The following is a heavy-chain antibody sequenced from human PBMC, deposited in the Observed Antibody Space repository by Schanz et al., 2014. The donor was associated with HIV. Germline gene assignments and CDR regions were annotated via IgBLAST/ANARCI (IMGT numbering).Heavy chain of an antibody. CDR1: GASFSDDY. D-gene: IGHD6-13*01. CDR3: ARVGRAAAGFIYYYGMDV. Sequence: QVQLQQWGTGLLKPSETLSLTCAVYGASFSDDYWSWIRQPPGKGLEWIGYMYYSGSSKNNPSLKSRVTISVDTSKNQFSLKLSSVTAADTAVYYCARVGRAAAGFIYYYGMDVWGQGTTVTVSS. J-gene: IGHJ6*02. CDR2: MYYSGSS. V-gene: IGHV4-34*11.